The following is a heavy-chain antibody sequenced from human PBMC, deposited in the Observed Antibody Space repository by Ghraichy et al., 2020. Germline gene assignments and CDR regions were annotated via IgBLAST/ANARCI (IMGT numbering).Heavy chain of an antibody. CDR3: ARDGDGSGSRPYYFDY. J-gene: IGHJ4*02. Sequence: GGSLRLSCAASGFTFSSYSMNWVRQAPGKGLEWVSYISSSSSTIYYADSVKGRFTISRDNAKNSLYLQMNSLRAEDTAVYYCARDGDGSGSRPYYFDYWGQGTLVTVSS. D-gene: IGHD3-10*01. CDR2: ISSSSSTI. V-gene: IGHV3-48*01. CDR1: GFTFSSYS.